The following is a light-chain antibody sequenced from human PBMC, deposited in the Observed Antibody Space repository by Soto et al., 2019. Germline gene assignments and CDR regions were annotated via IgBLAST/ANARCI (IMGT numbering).Light chain of an antibody. Sequence: EIVLTQSPATLSLSPGGRATLSCRASQSVSLSLAWYQQKPGQAPRLLIYDASKRASGFPARFSGSGSGTDFTLTISSLEPEHFAVYYCQERTGWPPWTFGQGTKVEIE. V-gene: IGKV3-11*01. CDR1: QSVSLS. CDR3: QERTGWPPWT. CDR2: DAS. J-gene: IGKJ1*01.